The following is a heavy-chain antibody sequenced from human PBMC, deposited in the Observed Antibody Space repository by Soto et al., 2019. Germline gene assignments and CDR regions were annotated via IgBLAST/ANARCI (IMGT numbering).Heavy chain of an antibody. D-gene: IGHD3-22*01. Sequence: QVPLVESGGGVVQPGGSLRLSCVASGSTFSSYGMHWVRQAPGKGLEWVAVISYDGSNKNYADSVKGRFTISRDNSKNTLYVQMNSLRAEDTAVYYCAKDTYYHDTSGYYVFDYWGQGTLVTVSS. CDR3: AKDTYYHDTSGYYVFDY. J-gene: IGHJ4*02. CDR1: GSTFSSYG. V-gene: IGHV3-30*18. CDR2: ISYDGSNK.